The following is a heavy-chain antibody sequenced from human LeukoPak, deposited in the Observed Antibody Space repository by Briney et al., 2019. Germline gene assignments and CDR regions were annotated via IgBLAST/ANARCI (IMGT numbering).Heavy chain of an antibody. CDR1: GGTFTSYA. Sequence: ASVKVSCKASGGTFTSYAISWVRQAPGQGLEWLGGIIPIFGTANYAQKFQGRVTITADKSTSTAYMELSSLRSEDTAVYYCARGGDYDILTGYYTGFPSYYFDYWGQGTLVTVSS. V-gene: IGHV1-69*06. D-gene: IGHD3-9*01. J-gene: IGHJ4*02. CDR2: IIPIFGTA. CDR3: ARGGDYDILTGYYTGFPSYYFDY.